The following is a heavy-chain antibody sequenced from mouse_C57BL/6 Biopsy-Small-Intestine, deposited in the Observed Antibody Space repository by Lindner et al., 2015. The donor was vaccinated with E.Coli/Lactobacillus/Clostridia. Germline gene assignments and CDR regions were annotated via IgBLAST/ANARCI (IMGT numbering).Heavy chain of an antibody. CDR2: YNPSGGST. CDR3: ARDPRVAVAGRDDAFDI. CDR1: GYIFSTYH. D-gene: IGHD1-1*02. V-gene: IGHV1S61*01. Sequence: SVKVSCKASGYIFSTYHIHWVRQAPGQGLEWMGIYNPSGGSTTYAQKFQGRVTMTRDTSTSTVYMELSSLRSEDTAVYYCARDPRVAVAGRDDAFDIWGQGTMVTVSS. J-gene: IGHJ3*01.